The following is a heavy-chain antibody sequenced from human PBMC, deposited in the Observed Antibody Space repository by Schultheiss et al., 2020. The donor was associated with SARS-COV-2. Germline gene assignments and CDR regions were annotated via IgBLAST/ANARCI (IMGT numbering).Heavy chain of an antibody. CDR3: VSDYGDYPDY. J-gene: IGHJ4*02. CDR1: GFTFSSYS. V-gene: IGHV3-48*01. CDR2: ISSSSSTI. Sequence: GGSLRLSCAASGFTFSSYSMNWVRQAPGKGLEWVSYISSSSSTIYYADSVKGRFTISRDNSKNTLYLQMNSLRAEDTAVYYCVSDYGDYPDYWGQGTLVTVSS. D-gene: IGHD4-17*01.